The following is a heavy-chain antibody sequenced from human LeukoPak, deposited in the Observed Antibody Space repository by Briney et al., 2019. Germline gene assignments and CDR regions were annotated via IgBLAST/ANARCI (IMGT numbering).Heavy chain of an antibody. D-gene: IGHD3-3*01. CDR2: VSYSGNT. J-gene: IGHJ6*02. Sequence: SQTLSLTCTVSGASISSGGYYWSWFRQHPGKGLEWIGYVSYSGNTYYNPSLKSRVTISVDTSMNQFSLELSSVTAADTAVYYCARDRHDSFPMDVWGQGTTVTVSS. V-gene: IGHV4-31*03. CDR1: GASISSGGYY. CDR3: ARDRHDSFPMDV.